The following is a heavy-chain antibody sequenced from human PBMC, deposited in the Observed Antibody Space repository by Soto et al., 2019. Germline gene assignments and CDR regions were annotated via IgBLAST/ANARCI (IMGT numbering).Heavy chain of an antibody. V-gene: IGHV3-23*01. CDR1: GFTFSSYA. Sequence: PGGSLRLSCAASGFTFSSYAMNWVRQAPGKGLERVSGISDSGGSTYYADSLKGRFAISRDNSKNTLYLQMISLTAEDTAVYYCANPYDFWNRLGYWGQGTLVTVSS. J-gene: IGHJ4*02. CDR3: ANPYDFWNRLGY. CDR2: ISDSGGST. D-gene: IGHD3-3*01.